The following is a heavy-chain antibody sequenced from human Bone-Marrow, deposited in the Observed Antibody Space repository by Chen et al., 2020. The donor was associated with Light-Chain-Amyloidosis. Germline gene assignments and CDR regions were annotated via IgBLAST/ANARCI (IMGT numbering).Heavy chain of an antibody. Sequence: QVQLVESGGGLVKPGGSLRLSCAASGFTFSDFYMSWIRQAPGKGLEWISYISSSSSAIYYADSVKGRLTISGDHAENSVYLQMDRLRAEDKDVYYCARGYKFGYYWGQGTLVNVSS. V-gene: IGHV3-11*01. CDR1: GFTFSDFY. CDR3: ARGYKFGYY. CDR2: ISSSSSAI. D-gene: IGHD3-16*01. J-gene: IGHJ4*02.